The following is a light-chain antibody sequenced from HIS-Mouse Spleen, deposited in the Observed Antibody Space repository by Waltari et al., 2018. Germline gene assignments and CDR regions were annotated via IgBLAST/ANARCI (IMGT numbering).Light chain of an antibody. V-gene: IGLV2-8*01. CDR3: SSYAGSNNLV. Sequence: QSALTQTPSASGSPGQSVTISCTGTSRDVGGSNYVPWYQQHPGKAPKLMIYEVSKRPSGVPDRFSGSKSGNTASLTVSGLQAEDEADYYCSSYAGSNNLVFGGGTKLTVL. CDR1: SRDVGGSNY. CDR2: EVS. J-gene: IGLJ2*01.